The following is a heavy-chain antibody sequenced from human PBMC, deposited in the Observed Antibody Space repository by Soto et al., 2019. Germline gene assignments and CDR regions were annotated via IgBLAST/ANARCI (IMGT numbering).Heavy chain of an antibody. CDR1: GGTFSSYA. V-gene: IGHV1-69*13. J-gene: IGHJ4*02. Sequence: ASVRISCKASGGTFSSYAISWVRQAPGQGLEWMGGIIPIFGTANYAQKFQGRVTITADESTSTAYMELSSLRSEDTAVYYCARDRRFERVVDYWGQGTLVTVSS. CDR3: ARDRRFERVVDY. CDR2: IIPIFGTA.